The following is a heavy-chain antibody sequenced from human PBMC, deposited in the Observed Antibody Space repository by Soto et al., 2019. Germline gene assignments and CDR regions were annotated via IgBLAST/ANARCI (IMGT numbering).Heavy chain of an antibody. Sequence: PSETLSLTCAVSGGSISSSNWWSWVRQPPGKGLEWIGEIYHSGSTNYNPSLKSRVTISVDKSKNQFSLKLSSVTAADTAVYYCARRSEFMTVLRYFDWFDINDYWGQGTLVTVSS. CDR1: GGSISSSNW. J-gene: IGHJ4*02. CDR3: ARRSEFMTVLRYFDWFDINDY. D-gene: IGHD3-9*01. CDR2: IYHSGST. V-gene: IGHV4-4*02.